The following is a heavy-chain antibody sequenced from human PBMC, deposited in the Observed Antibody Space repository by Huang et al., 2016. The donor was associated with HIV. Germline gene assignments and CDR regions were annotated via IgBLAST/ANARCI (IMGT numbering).Heavy chain of an antibody. V-gene: IGHV4-59*11. D-gene: IGHD6-19*01. CDR2: IYYRGNT. Sequence: QVQLQESGPGLVKPSETLSLTCTVSGGSLSSHYWSWIRQSPGTGLEWIANIYYRGNTNYNPSLKSRVTISIDTSKNQFSLNLTSVTAADTAVYYCARDPRAVAEASWGQGTLVTVS. CDR1: GGSLSSHY. J-gene: IGHJ5*02. CDR3: ARDPRAVAEAS.